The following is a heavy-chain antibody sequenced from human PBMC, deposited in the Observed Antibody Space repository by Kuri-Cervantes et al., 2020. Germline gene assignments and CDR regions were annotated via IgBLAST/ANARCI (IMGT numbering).Heavy chain of an antibody. D-gene: IGHD1/OR15-1a*01. Sequence: SETLSLTCTVSGGSISSYYWSWIRQPPGKGLEWIGYIYYSGSTNYNPSLKSRVTISVDTSKNQFSLKLSSVTAADTAVYYCAKVRANKPHLNDAFDIWGQGTMVTVSS. CDR1: GGSISSYY. V-gene: IGHV4-59*13. CDR3: AKVRANKPHLNDAFDI. J-gene: IGHJ3*02. CDR2: IYYSGST.